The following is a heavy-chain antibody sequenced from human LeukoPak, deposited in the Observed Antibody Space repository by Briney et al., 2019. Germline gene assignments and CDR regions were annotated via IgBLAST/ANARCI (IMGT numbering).Heavy chain of an antibody. CDR1: GGSISSSSYY. CDR2: IYYSGST. CDR3: INYDSSGYYFPTIDY. V-gene: IGHV4-39*01. J-gene: IGHJ4*02. Sequence: SETLSLTCTVSGGSISSSSYYWGWIRQPPGKGLEWIGSIYYSGSTYYNLSLKSRVTISVDTSKNQFSLKLSSVTAADTAVYYCINYDSSGYYFPTIDYWGQGTLVTVSS. D-gene: IGHD3-22*01.